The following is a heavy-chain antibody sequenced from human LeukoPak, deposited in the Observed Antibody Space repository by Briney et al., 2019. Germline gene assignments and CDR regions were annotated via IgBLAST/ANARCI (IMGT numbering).Heavy chain of an antibody. Sequence: QPGGSLRLSCAASGFTFSSYWMHWVRQAPGKGLVWVSRINSDGSSTSYADSVKGRFTISRDNAKNTLYLQMNSLRAEDTAVYYCARGREVGAHLGGVFDYWGQGTLVTVSS. CDR3: ARGREVGAHLGGVFDY. D-gene: IGHD1-26*01. CDR1: GFTFSSYW. J-gene: IGHJ4*02. V-gene: IGHV3-74*01. CDR2: INSDGSST.